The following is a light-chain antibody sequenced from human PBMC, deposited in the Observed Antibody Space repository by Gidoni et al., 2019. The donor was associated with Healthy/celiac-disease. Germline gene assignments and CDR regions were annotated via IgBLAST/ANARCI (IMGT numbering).Light chain of an antibody. V-gene: IGKV3-20*01. CDR3: QQYGSSPCT. CDR1: QSVSSSY. J-gene: IGKJ1*01. Sequence: ESVLTQSPGTLSLSPGERATLACRASQSVSSSYLAWYQQKPGQAPRLLIYGASSMATGIPARFSGSGSGTDFTLTISRLQPEDFAVYYCQQYGSSPCTFGQGTKVEIK. CDR2: GAS.